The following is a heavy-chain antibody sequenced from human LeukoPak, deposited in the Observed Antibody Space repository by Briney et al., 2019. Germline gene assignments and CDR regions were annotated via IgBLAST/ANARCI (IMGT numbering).Heavy chain of an antibody. V-gene: IGHV4-31*03. Sequence: PSETLSLTCTVSGGSISSGGYYWSWIRQHPGKGLEWIGYIYYSGSTYYNPSLKSRVTISVDTSKNQFSLKLSSVTAADTAVYYCARAQDYDDAFDIWGQGTMVTVSS. J-gene: IGHJ3*02. D-gene: IGHD4-17*01. CDR3: ARAQDYDDAFDI. CDR1: GGSISSGGYY. CDR2: IYYSGST.